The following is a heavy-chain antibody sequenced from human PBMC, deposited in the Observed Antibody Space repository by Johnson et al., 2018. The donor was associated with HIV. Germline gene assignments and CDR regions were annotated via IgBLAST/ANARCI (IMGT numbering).Heavy chain of an antibody. D-gene: IGHD6-13*01. CDR3: ARDRAAAGTDALDI. CDR1: GFTFSTYG. J-gene: IGHJ3*02. V-gene: IGHV3-15*01. Sequence: VQLVESGGGLVQPGGSLRLSCAASGFTFSTYGMHWVRQAPGKGLEWVGRIKSKTDGGTTDYAAPVKGRFTISRDDSKNTLYLQMNSLRAENTAVYYCARDRAAAGTDALDIWGQGTMVTVSS. CDR2: IKSKTDGGTT.